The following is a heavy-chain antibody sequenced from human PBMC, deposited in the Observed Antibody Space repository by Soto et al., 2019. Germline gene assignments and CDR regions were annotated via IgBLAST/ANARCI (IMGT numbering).Heavy chain of an antibody. D-gene: IGHD4-17*01. CDR1: GFTFSSYG. J-gene: IGHJ4*02. Sequence: GGSLRLSCAASGFTFSSYGMHWVRQAPGKWLEWVAVISYDGSNKYYADSVKGRFTISRDNSKNTLYLQMNSLRAEDTAVYYCAKDPGHEDYGARYMGYFDYWGQGXLVTVSS. V-gene: IGHV3-30*18. CDR2: ISYDGSNK. CDR3: AKDPGHEDYGARYMGYFDY.